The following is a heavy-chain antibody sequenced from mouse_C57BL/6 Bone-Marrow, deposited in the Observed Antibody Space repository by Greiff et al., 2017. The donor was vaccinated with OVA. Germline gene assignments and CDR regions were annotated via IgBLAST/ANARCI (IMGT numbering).Heavy chain of an antibody. CDR2: IYPGSGST. CDR1: GYTFTSYW. D-gene: IGHD2-3*01. J-gene: IGHJ1*03. V-gene: IGHV1-55*01. Sequence: QVQLKEPGAELVKPGASVKMSCKASGYTFTSYWITWVKQRPGQGLEWIGDIYPGSGSTNYNEKFKSKATLTVDTSSSTAYMQLSSLTSEDSAVYYCAREDGYYGYWYFDVWGTGTTVTVSS. CDR3: AREDGYYGYWYFDV.